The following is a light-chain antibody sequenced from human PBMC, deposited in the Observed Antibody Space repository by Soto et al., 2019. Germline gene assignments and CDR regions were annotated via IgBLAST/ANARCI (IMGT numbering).Light chain of an antibody. J-gene: IGLJ1*01. CDR2: EVS. CDR3: SSYAGRNNYV. V-gene: IGLV2-8*01. Sequence: ALTQPPSASGSPGQSVTISCTGSSSDVGAFDSVSWYQQHPHKAPQIIIYEVSKRPSGVPDRFSGSKSGNTASLTVSGLQADDEADYFCSSYAGRNNYVFGTGTMV. CDR1: SSDVGAFDS.